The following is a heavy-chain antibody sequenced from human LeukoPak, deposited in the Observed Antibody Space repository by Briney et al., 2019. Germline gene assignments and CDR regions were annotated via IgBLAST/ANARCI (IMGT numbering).Heavy chain of an antibody. Sequence: SETLSLTCTVSGGSISGSSYYWGWIRQPPGKGLEWIGSIYYSGSTYYNPSLKSRVSISVDTSKNQFSLKLNSVTAADTAVYYCARDEGTIFGYYYYMDVWGKGTTVTVSS. J-gene: IGHJ6*03. D-gene: IGHD3-3*01. CDR3: ARDEGTIFGYYYYMDV. V-gene: IGHV4-39*07. CDR1: GGSISGSSYY. CDR2: IYYSGST.